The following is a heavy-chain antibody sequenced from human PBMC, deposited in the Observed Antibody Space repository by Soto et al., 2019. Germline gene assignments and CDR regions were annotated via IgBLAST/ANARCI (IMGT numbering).Heavy chain of an antibody. V-gene: IGHV3-30*02. CDR3: AKDRRPSGSSLHFDY. CDR2: IWYDGSNK. D-gene: IGHD6-6*01. J-gene: IGHJ4*02. Sequence: GSLRLSCAASGFTFSSYGMHWVRQAPGKGLEWVAVIWYDGSNKYYADSVKGRFTISRDNSKNTLYLQMNSLRAEDTAVYYCAKDRRPSGSSLHFDYWGQGTLVTVSS. CDR1: GFTFSSYG.